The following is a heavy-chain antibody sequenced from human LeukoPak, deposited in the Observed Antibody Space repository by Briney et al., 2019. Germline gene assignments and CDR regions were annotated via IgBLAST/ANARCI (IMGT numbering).Heavy chain of an antibody. D-gene: IGHD6-19*01. Sequence: ASVKVSCKASGYIFTNYYMHWARQAPGQGLEWMGIINPSGGSTSYAQKFQGRVTMTRDTSTSTVYMELSRLRSDDTAVYYCARDWPSSGFHWFDPWGQGTLVTVSS. V-gene: IGHV1-46*01. CDR1: GYIFTNYY. CDR3: ARDWPSSGFHWFDP. CDR2: INPSGGST. J-gene: IGHJ5*02.